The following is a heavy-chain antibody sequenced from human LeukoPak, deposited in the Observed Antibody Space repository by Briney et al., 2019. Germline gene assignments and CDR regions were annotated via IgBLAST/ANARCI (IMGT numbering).Heavy chain of an antibody. V-gene: IGHV1-18*01. J-gene: IGHJ6*02. Sequence: GASVKVSCKASGYTFSNYGFTWVRRAPGQGLEWMLWVSAYNGDTYYAHRPQGRSTMTTDTSTSTAYMVLRGLTSDDSGVYCCARLAVREVITMSYYGMDVWGQGTRSSSP. CDR3: ARLAVREVITMSYYGMDV. D-gene: IGHD3-10*01. CDR2: VSAYNGDT. CDR1: GYTFSNYG.